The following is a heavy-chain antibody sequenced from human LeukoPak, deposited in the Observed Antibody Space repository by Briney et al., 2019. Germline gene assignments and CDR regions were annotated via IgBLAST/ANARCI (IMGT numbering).Heavy chain of an antibody. CDR3: ATGTYYYGSGTNQDY. V-gene: IGHV4-34*01. D-gene: IGHD3-10*01. CDR2: INHSGRT. CDR1: GGSFSGYY. Sequence: SETLSLTCAVYGGSFSGYYWSWIRQPPGKGLEWIGEINHSGRTNYNPSLKSRVTISVDTSKNQFSLKLSSVTAADTAVYYCATGTYYYGSGTNQDYWGQGTLVTVSS. J-gene: IGHJ4*02.